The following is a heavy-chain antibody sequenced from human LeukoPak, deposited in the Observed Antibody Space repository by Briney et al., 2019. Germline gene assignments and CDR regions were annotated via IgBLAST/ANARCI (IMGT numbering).Heavy chain of an antibody. Sequence: GGSLRLSCAASGFTVNNAWMSWVRQAPGKGLEWVGRIKSKTDGGTTDYAAPVKGRFTISRDESKNTLYLQMNSLKSEDTALYYPPTLQHAAFDIWGQGTMVTVSS. CDR3: PTLQHAAFDI. CDR2: IKSKTDGGTT. CDR1: GFTVNNAW. D-gene: IGHD6-13*01. J-gene: IGHJ3*02. V-gene: IGHV3-15*01.